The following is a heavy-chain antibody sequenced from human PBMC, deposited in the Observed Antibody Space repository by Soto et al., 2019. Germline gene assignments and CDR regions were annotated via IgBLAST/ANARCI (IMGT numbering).Heavy chain of an antibody. CDR1: GGGNLRDYR. CDR3: ARGGDGYNFVAVY. Sequence: QVQLVQSGAEVKEPGSSVKVSCKASGGGNLRDYRTTWVRRAPGQGLEWMGGIIPKLGSANYAQNFQGRVTFTADESTNTVYMELRSLRSDDTAVYYCARGGDGYNFVAVYWDQGTPVTVSS. V-gene: IGHV1-69*01. CDR2: IIPKLGSA. J-gene: IGHJ4*02. D-gene: IGHD2-21*01.